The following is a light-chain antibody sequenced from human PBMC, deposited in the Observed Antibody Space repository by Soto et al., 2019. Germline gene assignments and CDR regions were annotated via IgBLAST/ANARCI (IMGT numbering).Light chain of an antibody. J-gene: IGLJ2*01. Sequence: SYELTQTPSVSVAPGETARIPCGGNNIGSKRVHWYQQKAGQAPVLVIHYDSARPSGIPERFSGSNSGNTATLTISRVEAGDEADYYCQVWHSKSDHPGVFGGGTKLTVL. CDR1: NIGSKR. CDR2: YDS. CDR3: QVWHSKSDHPGV. V-gene: IGLV3-21*04.